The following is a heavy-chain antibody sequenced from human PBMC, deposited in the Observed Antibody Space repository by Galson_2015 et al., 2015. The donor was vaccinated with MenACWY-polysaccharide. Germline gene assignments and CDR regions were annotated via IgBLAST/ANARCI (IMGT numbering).Heavy chain of an antibody. CDR1: GFTFSNYA. Sequence: SLRLSGAASGFTFSNYAMSWVRQAPGKGLEWVSTIGGSGSNTHYADSVKGRFTISRDNSKNTLSLQMNSLRAEDTAVYYWARVRYSTGKCQFDYWGQGTLVAVSP. D-gene: IGHD5-18*01. CDR2: IGGSGSNT. J-gene: IGHJ4*02. CDR3: ARVRYSTGKCQFDY. V-gene: IGHV3-23*01.